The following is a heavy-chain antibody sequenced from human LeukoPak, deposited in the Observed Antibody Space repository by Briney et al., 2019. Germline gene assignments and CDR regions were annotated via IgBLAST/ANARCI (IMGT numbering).Heavy chain of an antibody. D-gene: IGHD3-3*02. CDR2: IHYTGIT. CDR1: GGSMNNYY. Sequence: PSETLSFTCIVSGGSMNNYYWTWIRQPPGKGLEWIAYIHYTGITNYNPFLRSRVTISLDASKSQFSLKLNSVTAADTAFYYCARILEGSGAAFDIWGQGTMVTVSS. CDR3: ARILEGSGAAFDI. V-gene: IGHV4-59*01. J-gene: IGHJ3*02.